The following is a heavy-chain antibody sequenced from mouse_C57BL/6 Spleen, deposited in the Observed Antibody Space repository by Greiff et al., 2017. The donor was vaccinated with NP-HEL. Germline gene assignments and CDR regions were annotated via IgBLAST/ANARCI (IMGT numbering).Heavy chain of an antibody. D-gene: IGHD2-4*01. Sequence: VQLQQSGAELVRPGSSVKLSCKASGYTFTSYWMHWVKQRPIQGLEWIGNIDPSDSETHYNQKFKDKATLTVDKSSSTAYMQLSSLTSEDSAVYYCARGDYDKRDAMDYWGQGTSVTVSS. CDR1: GYTFTSYW. J-gene: IGHJ4*01. V-gene: IGHV1-52*01. CDR2: IDPSDSET. CDR3: ARGDYDKRDAMDY.